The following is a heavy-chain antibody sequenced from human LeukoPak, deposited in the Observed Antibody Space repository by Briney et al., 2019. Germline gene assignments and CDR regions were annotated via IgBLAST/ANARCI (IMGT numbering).Heavy chain of an antibody. Sequence: GKSLRLSCAASGFTFSSYGIHWVRQAPGEGLEGVAVISYDGSNKYYADSVKGRFTISRDNSKNTLYLQMNSLRAEDTAVYYCAKAPIAAAGIYYFDYWGQGTLVTVSS. D-gene: IGHD6-13*01. J-gene: IGHJ4*02. CDR2: ISYDGSNK. CDR3: AKAPIAAAGIYYFDY. CDR1: GFTFSSYG. V-gene: IGHV3-30*18.